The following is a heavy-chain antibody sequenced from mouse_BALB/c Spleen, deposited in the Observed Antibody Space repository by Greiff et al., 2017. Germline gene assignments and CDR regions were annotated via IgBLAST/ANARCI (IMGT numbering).Heavy chain of an antibody. CDR2: IDPENGDT. CDR3: AYYYGSSSGY. J-gene: IGHJ2*01. V-gene: IGHV14-4*02. D-gene: IGHD1-1*01. CDR1: GFNIKDYY. Sequence: EVQLQQSGAELVRSGASVKLSCTASGFNIKDYYMHWVKQRPEQGLEWIGWIDPENGDTEYAPKFQGKATMTADTSSNTAYLQLSSLTSEDTAVYYCAYYYGSSSGYWGQGTTLTVSS.